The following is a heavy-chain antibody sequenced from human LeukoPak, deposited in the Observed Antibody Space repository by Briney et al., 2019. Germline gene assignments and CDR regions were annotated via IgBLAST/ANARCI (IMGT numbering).Heavy chain of an antibody. Sequence: ASVKVSCKASGYTFTGYYMHWVRQAPGQGLEWMGWINPNSGGTNYAQKFQGRVTMTRDTSISTAYMELSRLRSDDTVVYYCATQKYSSGWSFDYWGQGTLVTVSS. J-gene: IGHJ4*02. V-gene: IGHV1-2*02. D-gene: IGHD6-19*01. CDR2: INPNSGGT. CDR1: GYTFTGYY. CDR3: ATQKYSSGWSFDY.